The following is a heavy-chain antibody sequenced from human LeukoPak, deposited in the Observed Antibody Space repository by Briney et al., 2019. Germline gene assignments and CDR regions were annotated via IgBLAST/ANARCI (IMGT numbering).Heavy chain of an antibody. CDR1: GFTFSSYE. Sequence: GGSLRLSCAASGFTFSSYEMNWVRQAPGKGLEWVSYISSSGSTIYYADSVKGRFTISRDNAKNSLYLQMNSLKAENTADYYCAREEGVVVSTGAFDYWGQGTLVTVSS. D-gene: IGHD3-22*01. CDR2: ISSSGSTI. V-gene: IGHV3-48*03. J-gene: IGHJ4*02. CDR3: AREEGVVVSTGAFDY.